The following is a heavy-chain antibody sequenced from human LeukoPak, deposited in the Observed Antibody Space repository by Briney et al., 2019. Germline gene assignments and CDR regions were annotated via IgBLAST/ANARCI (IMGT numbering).Heavy chain of an antibody. J-gene: IGHJ1*01. CDR3: ARVVVRAATGWPEYFQH. V-gene: IGHV3-48*03. Sequence: GGSLRLSCAASGFTFSSYEMNWVRQAPGKGLEWVSYISSSGSTIYYADSVKGRFTISRDNAKNSLYLQMNSLRAEDTAVYYSARVVVRAATGWPEYFQHWGQGTLVTVSS. CDR1: GFTFSSYE. CDR2: ISSSGSTI. D-gene: IGHD2-15*01.